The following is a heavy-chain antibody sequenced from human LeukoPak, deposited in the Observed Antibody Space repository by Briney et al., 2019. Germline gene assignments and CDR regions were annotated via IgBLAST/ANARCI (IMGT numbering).Heavy chain of an antibody. CDR3: ARNYYDSSVDYYGMDV. CDR2: IYTSGST. J-gene: IGHJ6*02. D-gene: IGHD3-22*01. CDR1: GGSISSGSYY. Sequence: SQTLSLTCTVSGGSISSGSYYWSWIREPAGKGLEWIGRIYTSGSTNYNPSLTSRVTISVDTSKNQFSLKLSSVTAADTAVYYCARNYYDSSVDYYGMDVWGQGTTVTVSS. V-gene: IGHV4-61*02.